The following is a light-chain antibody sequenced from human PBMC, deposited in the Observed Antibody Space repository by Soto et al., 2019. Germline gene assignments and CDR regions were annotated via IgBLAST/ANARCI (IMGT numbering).Light chain of an antibody. CDR1: QSIGSW. J-gene: IGKJ1*01. CDR3: QQCYSYYAWT. CDR2: KAS. V-gene: IGKV1-5*03. Sequence: DLQMTQSPSTLSASVGDRVTITCRARQSIGSWLAWYQHKPGKAPKLLISKASSLESGVPSRFSASGSGTEFTLTISSLQPXXXXXYYCQQCYSYYAWTFGQGTKVEI.